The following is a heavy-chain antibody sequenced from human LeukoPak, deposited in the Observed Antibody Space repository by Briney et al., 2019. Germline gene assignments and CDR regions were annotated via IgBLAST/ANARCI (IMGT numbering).Heavy chain of an antibody. CDR3: AKGRHYYDSSGYYTY. D-gene: IGHD3-22*01. V-gene: IGHV3-9*01. Sequence: GRSLRLSCAASGFTFDDYAMHWVRHAPGKGLEWVSGISWNSGSIGYADSVKGRFTISRDNAKNSLYLQMNSLRAEDTALYYCAKGRHYYDSSGYYTYWGQGTLVTVSS. CDR2: ISWNSGSI. J-gene: IGHJ4*02. CDR1: GFTFDDYA.